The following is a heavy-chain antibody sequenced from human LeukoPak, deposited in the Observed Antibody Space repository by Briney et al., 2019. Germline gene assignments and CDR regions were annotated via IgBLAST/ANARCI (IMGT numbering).Heavy chain of an antibody. V-gene: IGHV3-74*01. CDR3: AGRYFDWLNDY. J-gene: IGHJ4*02. D-gene: IGHD3-9*01. CDR1: GFTFSSYW. CDR2: IKFDGSST. Sequence: PGGSLRLSCATSGFTFSSYWMHWVRQAPGKGLVWVSRIKFDGSSTSYADSVKGRFTISRDNAKNTLYLQMNSLRAEDTAVYYCAGRYFDWLNDYWGQGTLVTVSS.